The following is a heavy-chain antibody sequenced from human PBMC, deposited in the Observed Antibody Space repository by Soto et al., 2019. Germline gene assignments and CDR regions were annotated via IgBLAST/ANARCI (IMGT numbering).Heavy chain of an antibody. Sequence: SETLSLTCTVSGAPITINYWSWIRQAPGKGLEWIGYIYYSGSTTYNPSLKSRVTMSADTSKDQFSLKLNSVTAADTAVYYCARDAGGPYDHWGPGSLGTVS. V-gene: IGHV4-59*01. D-gene: IGHD2-15*01. CDR2: IYYSGST. CDR3: ARDAGGPYDH. CDR1: GAPITINY. J-gene: IGHJ4*01.